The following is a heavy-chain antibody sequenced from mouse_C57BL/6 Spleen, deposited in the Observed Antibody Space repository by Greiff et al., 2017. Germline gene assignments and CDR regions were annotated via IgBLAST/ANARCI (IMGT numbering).Heavy chain of an antibody. CDR1: GFTFSDYG. Sequence: EVQLQQSGGGLVKPGGSLKLSCAASGFTFSDYGMHWVRQAPEKGLEWVAYISSGSSTIYYADTVKGRFTISRDNAKNTLFLQMTSLRSEDTAMYYCARPHYYGSSSPFAYWGQGTLVTVSA. V-gene: IGHV5-17*01. CDR3: ARPHYYGSSSPFAY. D-gene: IGHD1-1*01. J-gene: IGHJ3*01. CDR2: ISSGSSTI.